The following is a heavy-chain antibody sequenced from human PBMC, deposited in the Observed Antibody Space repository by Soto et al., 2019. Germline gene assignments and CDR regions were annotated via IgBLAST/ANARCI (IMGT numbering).Heavy chain of an antibody. V-gene: IGHV3-15*01. Sequence: LRLSCAASGFTFSNAWMSWVRQAPGKGLEWVGRIKSKTDGGTTDYAAPVKGRFTISRDDSKNTLYLQMNSLKTEDTAVYYCTTGSQSSGWYDDYWGQGTLVTVSS. J-gene: IGHJ4*02. CDR3: TTGSQSSGWYDDY. CDR1: GFTFSNAW. D-gene: IGHD6-19*01. CDR2: IKSKTDGGTT.